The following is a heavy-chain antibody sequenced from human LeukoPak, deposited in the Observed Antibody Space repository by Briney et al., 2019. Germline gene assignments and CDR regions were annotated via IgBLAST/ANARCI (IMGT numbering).Heavy chain of an antibody. CDR3: ARDRDWYSFES. CDR2: IKQDGSEK. CDR1: GFTFSNYW. Sequence: GGSLRLPCAASGFTFSNYWMDWVRQAPGKGLEWVANIKQDGSEKYYVDSVKGRFTISRDNAKNSLFLQMNSLRAEDTAVYYCARDRDWYSFESWGQGTLVTVSS. J-gene: IGHJ4*02. V-gene: IGHV3-7*01. D-gene: IGHD1-26*01.